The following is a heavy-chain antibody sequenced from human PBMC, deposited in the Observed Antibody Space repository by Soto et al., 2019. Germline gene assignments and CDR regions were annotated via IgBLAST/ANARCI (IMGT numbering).Heavy chain of an antibody. CDR1: GYRLTSYG. J-gene: IGHJ4*02. V-gene: IGHV1-18*01. Sequence: QVQLVQSGAEVRMPGAPVKVSCKASGYRLTSYGISWVRQAPGQGLEWMGWISGHDGNTKYTQKVQGRGTVTTDTSTSTDYMDLRSRRSDDTAVYYCAREYCSSASCYGPDFWGQGTLVTVSS. CDR3: AREYCSSASCYGPDF. CDR2: ISGHDGNT. D-gene: IGHD2-2*01.